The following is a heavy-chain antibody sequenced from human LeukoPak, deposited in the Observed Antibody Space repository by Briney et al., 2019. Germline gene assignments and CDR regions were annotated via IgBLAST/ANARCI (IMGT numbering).Heavy chain of an antibody. V-gene: IGHV3-33*01. CDR1: GFTFNSYG. CDR3: ARGGSYSGSWFDP. J-gene: IGHJ5*02. CDR2: IWYDGSNE. Sequence: GGSLRLSCAASGFTFNSYGMHWVRQAPGKGLEWVAVIWYDGSNEYYADSVKGRFTISRDNSKNTLYLQMNSLRAEDTAVYYCARGGSYSGSWFDPWGQGTLVTVSS. D-gene: IGHD1-26*01.